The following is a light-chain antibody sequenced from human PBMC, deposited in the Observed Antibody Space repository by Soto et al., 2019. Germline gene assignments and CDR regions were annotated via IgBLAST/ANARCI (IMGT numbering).Light chain of an antibody. V-gene: IGKV2-28*01. Sequence: DIVMTQSPLSLPVTPGEPASISCRSSQSLQHSNGRNYLDWYLQKPGQSPQLLIYLGSNRASGVPDRLSGSRSGTDFTLKIRRVEADDVGVYYCMQARQTPITFGQGTRLEIK. CDR1: QSLQHSNGRNY. CDR2: LGS. CDR3: MQARQTPIT. J-gene: IGKJ5*01.